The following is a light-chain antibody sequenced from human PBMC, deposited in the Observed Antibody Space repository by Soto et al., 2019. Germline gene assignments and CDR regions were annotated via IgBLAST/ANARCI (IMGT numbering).Light chain of an antibody. V-gene: IGKV3-20*01. J-gene: IGKJ5*01. CDR1: QSVSSSY. CDR2: AAS. Sequence: GLTRTSGTLSLSRGGRAALSCRASQSVSSSYLAWYQQKPGQSPRLLIYAASSRATGIPDRFSGSGSGTDFTLTISRLEPEDLAVYYSQHYASPPITFAQGTRVEIK. CDR3: QHYASPPIT.